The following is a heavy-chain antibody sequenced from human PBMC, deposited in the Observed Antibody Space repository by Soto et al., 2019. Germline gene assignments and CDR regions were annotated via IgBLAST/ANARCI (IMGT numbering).Heavy chain of an antibody. CDR1: RFTFSNYA. CDR2: ISGSGGNT. J-gene: IGHJ4*02. CDR3: AKESPPDRGGQDI. Sequence: EVQLVQSGGGLVQPGGSLRLSCAASRFTFSNYALTWVRQAPGKGLEWVSTISGSGGNTYYADSVRGRFIISRDNPKNTLFLQMNSLRADDTAVYYCAKESPPDRGGQDIWGQGTLVTVSS. D-gene: IGHD3-16*01. V-gene: IGHV3-23*04.